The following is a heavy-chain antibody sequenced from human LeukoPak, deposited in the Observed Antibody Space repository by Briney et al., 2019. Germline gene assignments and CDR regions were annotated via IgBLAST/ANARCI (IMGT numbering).Heavy chain of an antibody. Sequence: SGGSLRLSCAASGFTFSSYWMSWVRQAPGKGLEWVANIKQDGSEKYYLDSVKGRFTISRDNAKNSLYLQMNSLRAEDTAIYYCARYCTFRACSGTKFDYRGQGTLVTVSS. CDR1: GFTFSSYW. CDR3: ARYCTFRACSGTKFDY. V-gene: IGHV3-7*01. J-gene: IGHJ4*02. D-gene: IGHD1-1*01. CDR2: IKQDGSEK.